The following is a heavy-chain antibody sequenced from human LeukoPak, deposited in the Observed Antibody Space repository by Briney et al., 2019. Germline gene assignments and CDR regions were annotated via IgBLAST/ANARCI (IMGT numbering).Heavy chain of an antibody. Sequence: GGSLRLSCAASGFTFSTYGMSWVRQAPGKGLEWVSSISVSGGSTYYADSVKGRFTISRDNSKNTLYLQMNSLRAEDTAVYYCAKDGDYDFWSGYLYFDYWGQGTLVTVSS. CDR2: ISVSGGST. D-gene: IGHD3-3*01. CDR3: AKDGDYDFWSGYLYFDY. CDR1: GFTFSTYG. V-gene: IGHV3-23*01. J-gene: IGHJ4*02.